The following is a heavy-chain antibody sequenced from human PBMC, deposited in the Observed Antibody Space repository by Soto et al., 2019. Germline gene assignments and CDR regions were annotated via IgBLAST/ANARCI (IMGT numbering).Heavy chain of an antibody. CDR1: GGSISSHY. CDR3: ARQEIVRDFWSGLSNWFDP. Sequence: SETLSLTCTVSGGSISSHYWSWIRQPPGKGLEWIGYIYYSGSTNYNPSLKSRVTISVDTSKNQFSLKLSSVTAADTAVYYCARQEIVRDFWSGLSNWFDPWGQGTLVTVSS. D-gene: IGHD3-3*01. J-gene: IGHJ5*02. CDR2: IYYSGST. V-gene: IGHV4-59*08.